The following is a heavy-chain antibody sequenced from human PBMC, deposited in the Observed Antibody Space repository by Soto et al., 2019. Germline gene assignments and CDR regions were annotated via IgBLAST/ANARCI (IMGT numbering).Heavy chain of an antibody. CDR2: ISTSSGHT. Sequence: GGSLRLSCAASGFTFSDYYMSWIRLAPGKGLEWVSSISTSSGHTTYADPVKGRFTISRDNAKNSLFLEMNSLRAEDTAVYYCARVAGYGDYRFDYWGQGTLVTSPQ. V-gene: IGHV3-11*06. CDR3: ARVAGYGDYRFDY. J-gene: IGHJ4*02. D-gene: IGHD4-17*01. CDR1: GFTFSDYY.